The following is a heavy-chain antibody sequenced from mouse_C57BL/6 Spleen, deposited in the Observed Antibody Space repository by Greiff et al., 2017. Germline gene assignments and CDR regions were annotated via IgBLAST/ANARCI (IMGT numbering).Heavy chain of an antibody. CDR3: AVYYCASSRFFYWDFDV. D-gene: IGHD1-1*01. Sequence: EVQLQQSGAELVKPGASVKLSCTASGFNIKDYYMHWVKQRTEQGLEWIGRIDPEDGETKYAPKFQGKATITADTSSNTAYLRLSSLTSEDTAVYYCAVYYCASSRFFYWDFDVWGTGTTVTVAS. V-gene: IGHV14-2*01. CDR2: IDPEDGET. J-gene: IGHJ1*03. CDR1: GFNIKDYY.